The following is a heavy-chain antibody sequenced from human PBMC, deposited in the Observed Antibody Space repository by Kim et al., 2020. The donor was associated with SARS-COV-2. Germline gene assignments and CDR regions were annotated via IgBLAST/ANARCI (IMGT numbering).Heavy chain of an antibody. D-gene: IGHD2-2*01. CDR2: INHSGST. J-gene: IGHJ6*03. Sequence: SETLSLTCAVYGGSFSNYYWSWIRQPPGKGLEWIGEINHSGSTNYNPSPKSRVTISVDTSKNQFSLKLSSVTAADTAVYYCARAAIVVVPAALGLGLYYYHYVDLLPNGTLVTV. V-gene: IGHV4-34*01. CDR1: GGSFSNYY. CDR3: ARAAIVVVPAALGLGLYYYHYVDL.